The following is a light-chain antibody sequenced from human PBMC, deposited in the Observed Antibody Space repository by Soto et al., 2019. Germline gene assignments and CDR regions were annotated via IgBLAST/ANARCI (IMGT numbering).Light chain of an antibody. CDR1: QPVDYNY. V-gene: IGKV3-20*01. Sequence: DIMLTQSPGTLSLSPGERATLSCRASQPVDYNYVAWYEQKPGQIPRLLIYAASYRATGIPDRFSGSGSGTEFTLSISRLDPGDFAEYYCQHYAASPWAFGPVTKVEI. J-gene: IGKJ1*01. CDR2: AAS. CDR3: QHYAASPWA.